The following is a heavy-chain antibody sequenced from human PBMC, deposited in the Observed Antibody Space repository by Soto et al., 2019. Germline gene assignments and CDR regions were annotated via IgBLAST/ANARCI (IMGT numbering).Heavy chain of an antibody. CDR1: GYTFASYD. D-gene: IGHD4-17*01. J-gene: IGHJ4*02. CDR3: ARTLYGDNVDF. CDR2: MNTNSGNT. V-gene: IGHV1-8*01. Sequence: QVQLVQSGAEVKKPGASVKVSCKASGYTFASYDINCERQATGHRLAWMGWMNTNSGNTGYAQKFHGRVTMTRNTSISTAYMELSSLRSEDTAVYYCARTLYGDNVDFWGQGSLVTVSS.